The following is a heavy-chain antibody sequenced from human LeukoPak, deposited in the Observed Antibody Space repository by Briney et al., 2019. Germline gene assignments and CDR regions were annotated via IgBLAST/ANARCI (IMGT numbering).Heavy chain of an antibody. CDR2: ISAYNGNT. V-gene: IGHV1-18*01. Sequence: GASVKVSCKASGYTFTSYGISWVRQAPGQGLEWMGWISAYNGNTNYAQKLQGRVTMTTDTSTSTAYMELRSLRSDDTAVYYCARLGTYYDFWSAPFDIWGQGTMVTVSS. CDR1: GYTFTSYG. J-gene: IGHJ3*02. D-gene: IGHD3-3*01. CDR3: ARLGTYYDFWSAPFDI.